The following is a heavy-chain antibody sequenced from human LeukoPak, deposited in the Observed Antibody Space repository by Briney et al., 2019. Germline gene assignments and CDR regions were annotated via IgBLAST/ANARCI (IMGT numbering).Heavy chain of an antibody. Sequence: GGSLRLSCAASGFTLSSYGMSWVRQAPGKGLEWVAVIVPSGGSTYNEDSVKGRFTISRDNSKNTLFLQMNSLRDEDTAVYYCAKGLTRGWELDALDIWGQGTMVTLSS. CDR3: AKGLTRGWELDALDI. D-gene: IGHD1-26*01. CDR2: IVPSGGST. J-gene: IGHJ3*02. V-gene: IGHV3-23*01. CDR1: GFTLSSYG.